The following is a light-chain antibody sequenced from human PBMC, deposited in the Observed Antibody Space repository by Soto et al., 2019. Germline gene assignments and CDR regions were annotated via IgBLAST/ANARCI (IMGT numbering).Light chain of an antibody. Sequence: QSVLTQPPSVSGAPGQRVTISCTGSSSNIGAGYDVHWYQQLPGTAPKLLIYGNSNRPSGVPDRFSGSKSGNSASLDITGLQAEDEADYSCQSYDSSLSGYVFGTGTTLTVL. CDR3: QSYDSSLSGYV. V-gene: IGLV1-40*01. J-gene: IGLJ1*01. CDR1: SSNIGAGYD. CDR2: GNS.